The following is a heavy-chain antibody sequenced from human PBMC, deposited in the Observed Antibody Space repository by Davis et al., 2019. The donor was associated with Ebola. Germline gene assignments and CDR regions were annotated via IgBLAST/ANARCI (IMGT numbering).Heavy chain of an antibody. V-gene: IGHV3-30-3*01. CDR2: ISYYGNNK. Sequence: GESLKIPCAAFGYTFSRYAMPRVRLAPVKGLEWVAVISYYGNNKYYADSVKGRFTISRDNFKNTLYLQMNSLRAEYTSVFYCARADYFASGSPLGDFDYWGQGTLVTVSS. J-gene: IGHJ4*02. D-gene: IGHD3-10*01. CDR1: GYTFSRYA. CDR3: ARADYFASGSPLGDFDY.